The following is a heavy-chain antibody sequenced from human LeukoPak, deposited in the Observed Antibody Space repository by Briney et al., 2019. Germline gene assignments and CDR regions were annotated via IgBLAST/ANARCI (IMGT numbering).Heavy chain of an antibody. V-gene: IGHV4-59*01. CDR1: GGSIRSYY. CDR2: IYYSGST. Sequence: SETLSLSCTVSGGSIRSYYWSWIRQPPGKGLEWIGYIYYSGSTNYNPSLKSRVTISVDTSKNQFSLKLSSVTAADTAVYYCARGRYLDMDVWGKGTTVTVSS. D-gene: IGHD3-9*01. J-gene: IGHJ6*03. CDR3: ARGRYLDMDV.